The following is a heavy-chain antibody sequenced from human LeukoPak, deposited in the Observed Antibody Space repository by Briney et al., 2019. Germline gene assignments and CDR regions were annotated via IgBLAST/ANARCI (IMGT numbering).Heavy chain of an antibody. J-gene: IGHJ3*02. V-gene: IGHV3-15*01. D-gene: IGHD2-15*01. CDR1: GFTFSNAW. Sequence: GGSLRLSCAASGFTFSNAWMSWVRQAPGKGLEWVGHIKSKTDGGTTDYAAPVKGRFTISRDDSKNTLYLQMNSLKTEDTAVYYCTTGYCSGGSCYPDAFDIWGQGTMVTVSS. CDR3: TTGYCSGGSCYPDAFDI. CDR2: IKSKTDGGTT.